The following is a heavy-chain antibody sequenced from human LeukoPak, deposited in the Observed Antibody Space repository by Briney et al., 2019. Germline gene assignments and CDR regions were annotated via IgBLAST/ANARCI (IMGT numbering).Heavy chain of an antibody. V-gene: IGHV1-18*01. CDR3: ARDRPFNHDSSGYPYYFDY. J-gene: IGHJ4*02. D-gene: IGHD3-22*01. Sequence: ASVKVSCKASGYTFTSYGISWVRQAPGQGLEWMGWISAYNGNTNYAQKLQGRVTMTTDTSTSTAYMELRSLRSDDTAVYYCARDRPFNHDSSGYPYYFDYWGQGTLVTVSS. CDR2: ISAYNGNT. CDR1: GYTFTSYG.